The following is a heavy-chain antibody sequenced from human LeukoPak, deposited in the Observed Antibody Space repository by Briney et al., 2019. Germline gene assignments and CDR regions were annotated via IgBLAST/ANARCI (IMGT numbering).Heavy chain of an antibody. V-gene: IGHV4-4*09. D-gene: IGHD3-9*01. CDR2: IHNSGSI. CDR3: AGTDYDFMTGAISFDY. J-gene: IGHJ4*02. Sequence: SETLSLICTVSDGYISGFYWSWIRQTPEMRLEWIGYIHNSGSIKYSPSPKSRATMSMDRSKNQFSLSLSSVTAADTAVYFCAGTDYDFMTGAISFDYWGQGIRVTVSS. CDR1: DGYISGFY.